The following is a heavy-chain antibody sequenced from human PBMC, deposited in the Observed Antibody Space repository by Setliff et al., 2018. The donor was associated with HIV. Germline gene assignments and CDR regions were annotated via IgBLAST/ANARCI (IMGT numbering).Heavy chain of an antibody. CDR3: ARDGGYCSGGSCSESGY. V-gene: IGHV1-69*13. CDR1: GGIFSRFA. D-gene: IGHD2-15*01. CDR2: IIPIFGTA. J-gene: IGHJ4*02. Sequence: SVKVSCKASGGIFSRFAFSWLRQAPGQGLEWMGGIIPIFGTANYTQKFQGRVTITADESTSTAYMELSSLRSEDTAVYYCARDGGYCSGGSCSESGYWGQGTLVTVSS.